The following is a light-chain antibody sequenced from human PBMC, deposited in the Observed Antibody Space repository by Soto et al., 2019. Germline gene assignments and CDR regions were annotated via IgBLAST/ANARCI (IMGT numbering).Light chain of an antibody. CDR3: QSYDSSLSGSV. J-gene: IGLJ2*01. CDR2: GTS. V-gene: IGLV1-40*01. CDR1: SSNIGAGFD. Sequence: QSVLTQPPSVSGAPGQRVTISCTGSSSNIGAGFDVHWYQQLPGTAPKLLIYGTSNRPSGVPDRFSGSKSGPSASLAITGLQAEDEADYHCQSYDSSLSGSVFGGGTQLTVL.